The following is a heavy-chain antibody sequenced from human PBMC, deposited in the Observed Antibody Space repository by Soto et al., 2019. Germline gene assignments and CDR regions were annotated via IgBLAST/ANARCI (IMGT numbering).Heavy chain of an antibody. J-gene: IGHJ6*03. CDR1: GYTFTSYD. CDR3: ARVGYSGYVVRSPQDEYYYYYMDV. Sequence: QVQLVQSGAEVKKPGASVKVSCKASGYTFTSYDINWVRQATGQGLEWMGWMNPNSGNTGYAQKFQGRVTMSRNTYISTAYMELSSLRSEDTAVYYCARVGYSGYVVRSPQDEYYYYYMDVWGKGTTGTVSS. V-gene: IGHV1-8*01. CDR2: MNPNSGNT. D-gene: IGHD5-12*01.